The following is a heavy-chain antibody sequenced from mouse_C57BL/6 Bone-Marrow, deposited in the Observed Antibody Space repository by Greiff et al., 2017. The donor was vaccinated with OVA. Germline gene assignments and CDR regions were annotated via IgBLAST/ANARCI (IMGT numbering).Heavy chain of an antibody. J-gene: IGHJ2*01. Sequence: QVQLKESGAELARPGAPVKLSCKASGYTFTSYGISWVKQRTGQGLEWIGEIYPRSGNTYYNEKFKGKATLTADKSSSTAYMELRSLTSEDSAVYFCARHYSNIDYWGQGTTLTVSS. D-gene: IGHD2-5*01. CDR3: ARHYSNIDY. CDR1: GYTFTSYG. CDR2: IYPRSGNT. V-gene: IGHV1-81*01.